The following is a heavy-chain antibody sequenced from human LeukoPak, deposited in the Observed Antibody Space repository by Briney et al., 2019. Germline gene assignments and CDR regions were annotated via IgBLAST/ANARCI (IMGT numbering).Heavy chain of an antibody. CDR3: ATDLRGTMVRGVLVDV. V-gene: IGHV1-24*01. J-gene: IGHJ6*04. CDR1: GYTLTELS. CDR2: FDPQDGST. D-gene: IGHD3-10*01. Sequence: ASVKVSCKVSGYTLTELSMHWVRQAPGKGLEWVGGFDPQDGSTIFAQRVQGRLTLTEDSSTDTAYMELSSLKSEDTAVYYCATDLRGTMVRGVLVDVWGKGTTVTVSS.